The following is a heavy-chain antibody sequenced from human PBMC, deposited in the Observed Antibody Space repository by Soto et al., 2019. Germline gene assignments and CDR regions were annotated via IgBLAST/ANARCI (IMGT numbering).Heavy chain of an antibody. Sequence: QVQLVQSGAEVKKPGASVKVSCKASGYTFTSYGITWMRQAPGQGLEWMGWISAYNGNTNYAQKLQGRVTMTTDASTSPAYMELRSLRSDDTAVFYCARDWAAAGAFDYGGQGTLVTVSS. D-gene: IGHD6-13*01. J-gene: IGHJ4*02. CDR2: ISAYNGNT. CDR3: ARDWAAAGAFDY. V-gene: IGHV1-18*01. CDR1: GYTFTSYG.